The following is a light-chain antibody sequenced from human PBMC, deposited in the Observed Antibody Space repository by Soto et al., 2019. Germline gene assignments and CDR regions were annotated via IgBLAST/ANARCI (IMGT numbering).Light chain of an antibody. V-gene: IGKV3-15*01. CDR1: QSVSSN. J-gene: IGKJ1*01. Sequence: EIVMTQSPATLSVSPGERATLSCRASQSVSSNLAWYQQKPGQAPRLLIYGASTRATGIPARFSGSGSGTEFTLTISSLQSEDCAVYYCQQYTNWPQTFGQGTKVEIK. CDR3: QQYTNWPQT. CDR2: GAS.